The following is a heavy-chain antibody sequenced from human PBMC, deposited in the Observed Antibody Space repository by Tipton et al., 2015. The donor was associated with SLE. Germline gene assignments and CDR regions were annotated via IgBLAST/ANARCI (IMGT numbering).Heavy chain of an antibody. Sequence: TLSLTCTVSGGSISSSSYYWGWIRQPPGKGLEWIGSIYYSGSTYYNPSLKSRLTMSVDTSTNQFSLKPTSVTAADTAVYFCARFDYSNWDDYWGQGTLVTVSS. CDR1: GGSISSSSYY. CDR3: ARFDYSNWDDY. V-gene: IGHV4-39*07. D-gene: IGHD4-11*01. CDR2: IYYSGST. J-gene: IGHJ4*02.